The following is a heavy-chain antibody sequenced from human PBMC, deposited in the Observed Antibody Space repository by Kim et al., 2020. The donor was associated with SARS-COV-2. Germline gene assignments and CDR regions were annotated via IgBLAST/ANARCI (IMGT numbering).Heavy chain of an antibody. J-gene: IGHJ6*01. CDR1: GFTFSTYA. CDR2: LSYDGSKT. V-gene: IGHV3-30*18. Sequence: GGSLRLSCATFGFTFSTYAMHWFRQAPGKGLEYVALLSYDGSKTYYGDSVKGLFTISRDNSKNTLSLQMNSLRAEDTAVYYCAKDQAHYNILTGLDFWG. CDR3: AKDQAHYNILTGLDF. D-gene: IGHD3-9*01.